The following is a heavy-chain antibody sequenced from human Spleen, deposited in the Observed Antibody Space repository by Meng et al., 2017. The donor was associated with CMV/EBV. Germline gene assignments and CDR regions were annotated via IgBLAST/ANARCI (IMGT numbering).Heavy chain of an antibody. CDR1: GYTFTGYY. V-gene: IGHV1-2*02. CDR2: INPNSGGT. CDR3: ARGGWGYCSSTSCSATFEY. D-gene: IGHD2-2*01. J-gene: IGHJ4*02. Sequence: ASVKVSCKASGYTFTGYYMHWVRQAPGQGLEWMGWINPNSGGTNYAQKFQGRVTMTRDTSTSTAYMELNRLRSDDTAVYYCARGGWGYCSSTSCSATFEYWGQGTLVTVSS.